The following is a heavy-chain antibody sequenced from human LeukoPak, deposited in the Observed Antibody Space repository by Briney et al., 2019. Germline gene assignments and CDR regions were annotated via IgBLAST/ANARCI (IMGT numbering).Heavy chain of an antibody. CDR1: GGSISSYY. CDR2: IYYSGST. Sequence: TSETLSLTCTVSGGSISSYYWSWIRQPPGKGLKWIGYIYYSGSTSYSPSLRSRVTISVDTSKNQFSLKLSSVTAADTAVYYCARETSQKGAHYMDVWGKGTTVTISS. J-gene: IGHJ6*03. CDR3: ARETSQKGAHYMDV. V-gene: IGHV4-59*01. D-gene: IGHD3-16*01.